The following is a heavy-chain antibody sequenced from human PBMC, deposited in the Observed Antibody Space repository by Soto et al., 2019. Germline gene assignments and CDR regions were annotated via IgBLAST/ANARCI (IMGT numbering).Heavy chain of an antibody. Sequence: PGESLKISCTGFGYTFTTFWISWVRQMPGKGLEWMGRIDPRDSYVNYSPSFQGHVTISVDKSISTAYLQWGSLKDSDTAMYYCARLFCITTTGYSWFDPWGQGTLVTVSS. V-gene: IGHV5-10-1*01. CDR3: ARLFCITTTGYSWFDP. CDR1: GYTFTTFW. D-gene: IGHD3-22*01. J-gene: IGHJ5*02. CDR2: IDPRDSYV.